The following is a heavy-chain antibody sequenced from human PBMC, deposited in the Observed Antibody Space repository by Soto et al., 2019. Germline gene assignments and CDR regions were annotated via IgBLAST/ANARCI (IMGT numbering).Heavy chain of an antibody. CDR2: IWYDGSNK. D-gene: IGHD2-15*01. V-gene: IGHV3-33*01. J-gene: IGHJ4*02. Sequence: PGGSLRLSCAASGFTFSSYGMHWVRQAPGKGLEWVAVIWYDGSNKYYADSVQGRFTIYRDNSKNTLYLQMNSLRAEDTAVFFCARDGYCSGGSCYSAPGFDYWGQGTLVTVSS. CDR3: ARDGYCSGGSCYSAPGFDY. CDR1: GFTFSSYG.